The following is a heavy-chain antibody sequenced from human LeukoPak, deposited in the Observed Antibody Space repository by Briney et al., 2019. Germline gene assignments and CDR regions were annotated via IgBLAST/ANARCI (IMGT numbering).Heavy chain of an antibody. CDR3: AKGDSTSCCRGEVS. J-gene: IGHJ5*02. Sequence: LGGSLRLSCAASGFTFSSNTMSWARQVPGKGLEWVSVISGSGSSTYNADSVKGRFTISRDNSMNTLYLQMNSLRAEDTAVYYCAKGDSTSCCRGEVSWGQGTLVTVSS. CDR1: GFTFSSNT. CDR2: ISGSGSST. D-gene: IGHD2-2*01. V-gene: IGHV3-23*01.